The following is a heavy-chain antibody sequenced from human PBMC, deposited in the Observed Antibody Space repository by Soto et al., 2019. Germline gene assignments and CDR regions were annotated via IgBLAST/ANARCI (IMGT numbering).Heavy chain of an antibody. J-gene: IGHJ4*02. CDR3: ASGGTMGY. V-gene: IGHV3-48*01. D-gene: IGHD1-1*01. CDR1: GFTVKSYS. Sequence: GSLRLFCAASGFTVKSYSMNWVRQAPGKGLEWVSYISSSSSSTIYYAESVKGRFTISRDNAKNSLYLQMNSLRAEDTAVYYCASGGTMGYWGQGTPVTVPQ. CDR2: ISSSSSSTI.